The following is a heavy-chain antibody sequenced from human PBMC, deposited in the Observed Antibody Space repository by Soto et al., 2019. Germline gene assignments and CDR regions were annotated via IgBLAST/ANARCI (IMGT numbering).Heavy chain of an antibody. D-gene: IGHD1-1*01. J-gene: IGHJ4*02. CDR1: GFTFSSYS. CDR2: ISSSSSYI. CDR3: ARLIENDDY. V-gene: IGHV3-21*01. Sequence: EVQLVESGGGLVKPGGSLRLSCAASGFTFSSYSMNWVRQAPGKGLEWVSSISSSSSYIYYAESVKGRFTISRDNAKNSLYLQMNSLRAEDTAVYYCARLIENDDYWGQGTLVTVSS.